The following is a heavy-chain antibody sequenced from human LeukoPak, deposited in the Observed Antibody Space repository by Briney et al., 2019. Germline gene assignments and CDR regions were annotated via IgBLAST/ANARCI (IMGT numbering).Heavy chain of an antibody. CDR3: ARGATYYYDSSGYYYRGGNFDY. CDR2: ISSSSSTI. J-gene: IGHJ4*02. CDR1: GFTFSSYS. Sequence: PGGSLRLSCAASGFTFSSYSMSWVRQAPGKGLEWVSYISSSSSTIYYADSVKGRFTISRDNAKNSLYLQMNSLRDEDTAVYYCARGATYYYDSSGYYYRGGNFDYWGQGTLVTVSS. V-gene: IGHV3-48*02. D-gene: IGHD3-22*01.